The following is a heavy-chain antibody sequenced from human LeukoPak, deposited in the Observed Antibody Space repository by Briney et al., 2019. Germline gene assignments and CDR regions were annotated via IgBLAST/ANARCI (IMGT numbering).Heavy chain of an antibody. D-gene: IGHD3-10*01. V-gene: IGHV3-73*01. J-gene: IGHJ3*02. CDR3: TTQILLWCGEDAFDI. Sequence: GSLRLSCAASGFTFSGSAMHWVRQASGKGLEWVGRIRSKANSYATAYAASVKGRFTISRDDSKNTAYLQMNSLKTEDTAVYYCTTQILLWCGEDAFDIWGQGTMVTVSS. CDR2: IRSKANSYAT. CDR1: GFTFSGSA.